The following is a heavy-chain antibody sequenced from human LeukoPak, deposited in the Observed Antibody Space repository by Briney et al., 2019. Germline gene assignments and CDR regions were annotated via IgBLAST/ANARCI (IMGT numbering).Heavy chain of an antibody. CDR3: AKDFEGFCGGDCYSMDF. CDR2: XXXDGSNK. J-gene: IGHJ4*02. Sequence: PGGSLRXXXAASGFTXXXXXXXXVRQAPGXXXXXXXXXXXDGSNKYYADSVRGXXXISRDNSKNTLYLQMNSLRPXDTAVYYCAKDFEGFCGGDCYSMDFWGQGTLATVSS. V-gene: IGHV3-30*02. CDR1: GFTXXXXX. D-gene: IGHD2-21*02.